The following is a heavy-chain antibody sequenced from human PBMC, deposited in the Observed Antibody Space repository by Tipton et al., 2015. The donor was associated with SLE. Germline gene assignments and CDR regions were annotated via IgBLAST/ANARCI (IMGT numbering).Heavy chain of an antibody. CDR3: GRGRYGSSRYFQH. J-gene: IGHJ1*01. CDR1: GGSIIGYY. V-gene: IGHV4-4*07. D-gene: IGHD6-13*01. Sequence: GSLRLSCTVSGGSIIGYYWSWIRQPAGKGLEWIGHIYTSGSTKYNPSLQSRVTISVDTSKNQFSLKLTSVTAADTGVYYCGRGRYGSSRYFQHWGQGTLVTVSS. CDR2: IYTSGST.